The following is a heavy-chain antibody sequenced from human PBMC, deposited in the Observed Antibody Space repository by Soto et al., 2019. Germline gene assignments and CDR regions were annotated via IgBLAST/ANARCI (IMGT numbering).Heavy chain of an antibody. D-gene: IGHD2-15*01. CDR3: ASVYCSGGVCYHLHY. CDR1: GFTFSSYW. V-gene: IGHV3-74*01. CDR2: INSDGSST. J-gene: IGHJ4*01. Sequence: EVQLVESGGGLVQPGGSLRLSCAASGFTFSSYWMHWVRQAPGKGLVWVSRINSDGSSTSYADSVKGRFTNSRDNAKNTLYLEMNSLRAEVTAVYYCASVYCSGGVCYHLHYWGQGTLVTVSP.